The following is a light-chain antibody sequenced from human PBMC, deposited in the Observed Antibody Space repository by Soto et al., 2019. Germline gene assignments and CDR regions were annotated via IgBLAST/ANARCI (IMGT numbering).Light chain of an antibody. Sequence: DIQMTQSPSTLSASVGDRVTITCRASQSISTWLAWYQQKPGKAPKVLISDASSLESGVPSRFSGSGSGTEFTLTISSLQPDDFAAYYCQQYNSYSLTLGQGTKVDIK. J-gene: IGKJ1*01. CDR2: DAS. CDR1: QSISTW. V-gene: IGKV1-5*01. CDR3: QQYNSYSLT.